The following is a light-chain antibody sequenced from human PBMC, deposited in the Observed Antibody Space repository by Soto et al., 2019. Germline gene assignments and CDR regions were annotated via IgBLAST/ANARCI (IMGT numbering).Light chain of an antibody. J-gene: IGLJ2*01. CDR2: RND. CDR1: RSDIGSNY. Sequence: QSVLTQPPSASGTPGQRVTISCSGSRSDIGSNYVYWYQHLPGMAPKLLIYRNDQRPSGVPDRISGSRSGTSASLAIIGLRSEYEADYYCASWDDTLSVPIFGGGTKVTVL. V-gene: IGLV1-47*01. CDR3: ASWDDTLSVPI.